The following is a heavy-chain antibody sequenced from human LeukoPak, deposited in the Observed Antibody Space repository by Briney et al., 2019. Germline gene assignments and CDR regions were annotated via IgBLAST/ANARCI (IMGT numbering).Heavy chain of an antibody. J-gene: IGHJ6*02. CDR3: TTPRGYSSGWYPPNYYYGMDV. CDR1: GFTFSDYY. Sequence: GGSLRLSCAASGFTFSDYYMSWIRQAPGKGLEWVSYISSSGSTIYYADSVKGRFTISRDNAKNSLYLQMNSLKTEDTAVYYCTTPRGYSSGWYPPNYYYGMDVWGQGTTVTVSS. D-gene: IGHD6-19*01. V-gene: IGHV3-11*01. CDR2: ISSSGSTI.